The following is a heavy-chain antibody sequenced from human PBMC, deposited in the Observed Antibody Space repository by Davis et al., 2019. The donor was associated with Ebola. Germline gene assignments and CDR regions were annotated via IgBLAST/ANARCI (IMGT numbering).Heavy chain of an antibody. J-gene: IGHJ4*02. CDR1: VGTFSSYA. Sequence: SVSVSCKASVGTFSSYAISWVRQAPGQGLEWMGWINPNSGGTNYAQKFQGRVTMTRDTSISTAYMELSRLRSDDTAVYYCARAFDYWGQGTLVTVSS. CDR3: ARAFDY. CDR2: INPNSGGT. V-gene: IGHV1-2*02.